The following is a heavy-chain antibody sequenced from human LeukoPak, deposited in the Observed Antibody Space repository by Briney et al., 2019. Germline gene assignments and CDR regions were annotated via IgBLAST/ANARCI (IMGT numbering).Heavy chain of an antibody. Sequence: SETLSLTCTVSGGSISSYYWSWIRQPAGKGLEWIGRIYTSGSTNYNPSLNSRVTMSVDTYTTQSSLQLSSVTAAVTAVYYCAGSIAAAQLRGWFDPWGQGTLVTVSS. CDR1: GGSISSYY. CDR3: AGSIAAAQLRGWFDP. CDR2: IYTSGST. D-gene: IGHD6-13*01. V-gene: IGHV4-4*07. J-gene: IGHJ5*02.